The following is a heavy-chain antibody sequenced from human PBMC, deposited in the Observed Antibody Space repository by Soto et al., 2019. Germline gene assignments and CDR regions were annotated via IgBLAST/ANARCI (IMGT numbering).Heavy chain of an antibody. V-gene: IGHV3-23*01. Sequence: DVLLSASGGGLVHPGGSLRVSCAASGFTFNNYAMNWVRQIPGKGLEGVSSISGNAGSTWYADSVKGRFTMSRDNSQGTVSLQMSSLRADDTAIYYCAKGIHVMVVPGTAYFDSWGRGTLVTVSS. D-gene: IGHD2-21*02. CDR1: GFTFNNYA. CDR3: AKGIHVMVVPGTAYFDS. CDR2: ISGNAGST. J-gene: IGHJ4*02.